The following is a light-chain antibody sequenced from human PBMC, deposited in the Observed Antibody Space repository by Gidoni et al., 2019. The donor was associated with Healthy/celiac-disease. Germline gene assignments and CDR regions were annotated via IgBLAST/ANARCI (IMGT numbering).Light chain of an antibody. J-gene: IGKJ1*01. CDR3: QQSYSTRWT. V-gene: IGKV1-39*01. CDR1: QSVSSY. Sequence: DIQMTQSPSSLSASVGDRVTITCRASQSVSSYLNWYQQKQGKAPSLLIYAASSLQSGVPSRVSGSGSGTDFTLTISSLHAEDFAAYYCQQSYSTRWTFGQGTKVEIK. CDR2: AAS.